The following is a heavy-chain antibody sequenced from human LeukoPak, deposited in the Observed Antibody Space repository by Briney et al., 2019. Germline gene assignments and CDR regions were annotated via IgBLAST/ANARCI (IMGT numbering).Heavy chain of an antibody. CDR3: ARDLEAANTYYFDY. CDR2: ISSAGTT. D-gene: IGHD6-13*01. Sequence: GGSLRLSCAASGFTVSSSYMSWVRQAPGRGLEWVSIISSAGTTYYADSVKGRFTISRDNSKNTVYLQVDSLRDEDTAVYYCARDLEAANTYYFDYWGQGTMVTVSS. CDR1: GFTVSSSY. V-gene: IGHV3-66*01. J-gene: IGHJ4*02.